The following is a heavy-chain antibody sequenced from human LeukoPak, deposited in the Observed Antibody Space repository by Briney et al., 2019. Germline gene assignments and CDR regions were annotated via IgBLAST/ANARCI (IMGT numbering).Heavy chain of an antibody. Sequence: ASVKVSCKASGYTFTGYYMHWVRQAPGQGLEWMGWINPNSGGTNYAQKFQGRVTMTRDTSISTAYMELSALRSDDTAVYYCARDLAVATLIDYWGQGTLVTVSS. CDR2: INPNSGGT. CDR1: GYTFTGYY. V-gene: IGHV1-2*02. J-gene: IGHJ4*02. CDR3: ARDLAVATLIDY. D-gene: IGHD2-15*01.